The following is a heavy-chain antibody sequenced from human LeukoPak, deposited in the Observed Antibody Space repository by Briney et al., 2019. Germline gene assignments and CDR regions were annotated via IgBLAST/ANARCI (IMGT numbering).Heavy chain of an antibody. Sequence: SGGSLRLSCAASGFTFSSYAMSWVRPAPGKGLEWVSSISGSGGRTNYAESVKGRFTISRDNSKNTLYLQMNSLRAEDTAVYYCASHYYGSGRYYHYYYYMDVWGKGTTVTVSS. CDR3: ASHYYGSGRYYHYYYYMDV. CDR1: GFTFSSYA. V-gene: IGHV3-23*01. D-gene: IGHD3-10*01. J-gene: IGHJ6*03. CDR2: ISGSGGRT.